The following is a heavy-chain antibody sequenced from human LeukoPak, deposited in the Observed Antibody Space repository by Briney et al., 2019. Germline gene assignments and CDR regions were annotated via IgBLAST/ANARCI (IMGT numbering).Heavy chain of an antibody. D-gene: IGHD3-10*01. CDR2: IRSKANSYAT. CDR1: GFTFSGSA. J-gene: IGHJ5*02. Sequence: GGSLRLSCAASGFTFSGSAMHWVRQASGKGLEWVGRIRSKANSYATAYGASVKGRFTISRDDSKNTAYLQMNSLKTEDTAVYYCARDHNTMVRGVIETWGQGTLVTVSS. CDR3: ARDHNTMVRGVIET. V-gene: IGHV3-73*01.